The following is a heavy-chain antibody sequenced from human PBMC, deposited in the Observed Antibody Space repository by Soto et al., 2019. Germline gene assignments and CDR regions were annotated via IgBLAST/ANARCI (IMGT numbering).Heavy chain of an antibody. CDR3: ARKYDYYDGSGYDPFDY. CDR1: GGTFSSYA. Sequence: QVQLVQSGAEVKKPGSSVKVSCKASGGTFSSYAISWVRQAPGQGLEWMGGIIPIFGTANYAQKFQGRVTITADESTSTAYMELSSLRSEDTGVYYCARKYDYYDGSGYDPFDYWGQGTLVTVSS. D-gene: IGHD3-22*01. J-gene: IGHJ4*02. CDR2: IIPIFGTA. V-gene: IGHV1-69*01.